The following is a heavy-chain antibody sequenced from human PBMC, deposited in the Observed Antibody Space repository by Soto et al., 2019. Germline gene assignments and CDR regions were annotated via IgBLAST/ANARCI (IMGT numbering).Heavy chain of an antibody. CDR1: GNTFTSYG. D-gene: IGHD1-26*01. Sequence: QVQLVQSGAEVKKPGASVKVSCKASGNTFTSYGIRWVRQAPGPGLEWMGWISAYNGNTNYAQKLQGRVTMTTDTSTRTAYMELRSPRSDDTAVYYCAIEGEWELRASDYWGPGTLVTVSS. V-gene: IGHV1-18*01. CDR2: ISAYNGNT. CDR3: AIEGEWELRASDY. J-gene: IGHJ4*02.